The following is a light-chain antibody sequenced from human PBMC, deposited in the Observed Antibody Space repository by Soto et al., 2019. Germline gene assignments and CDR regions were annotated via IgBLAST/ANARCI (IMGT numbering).Light chain of an antibody. CDR1: QDISNY. CDR3: QQYDNPSCT. CDR2: DAS. J-gene: IGKJ2*02. Sequence: DIQMTQSPSSLSASVGERVTITCQASQDISNYLIWYQQKPGKAPKLLIYDASNLETGVPARFSGSGSGTDFTFTISSLQPEDIATYYCQQYDNPSCTFGQGTKLEIK. V-gene: IGKV1-33*01.